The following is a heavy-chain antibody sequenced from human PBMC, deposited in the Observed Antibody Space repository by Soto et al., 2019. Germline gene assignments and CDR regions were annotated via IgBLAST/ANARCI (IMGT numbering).Heavy chain of an antibody. CDR3: ARDRCGNFNGHNYGS. Sequence: GGSLRLSCAASGFTFSTYSMGWVRQAPAKGLEWVSYISYNSDAIYYADSVKGRFTISRDNAKNLLYLQMNSLRAEDTAVYYCARDRCGNFNGHNYGSWGQGTLVTVSS. V-gene: IGHV3-48*01. CDR2: ISYNSDAI. D-gene: IGHD2-21*01. CDR1: GFTFSTYS. J-gene: IGHJ5*02.